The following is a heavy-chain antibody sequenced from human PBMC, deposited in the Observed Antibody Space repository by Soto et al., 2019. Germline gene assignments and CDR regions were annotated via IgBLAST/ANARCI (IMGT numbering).Heavy chain of an antibody. Sequence: QVQLVESGGGVVQPGRSLRLSCAASGFTFSSYGMHWVRQAPGKGLEWVAVISYDGSNKYYADSVKGRFTISRDNSKNTLYLQMNSLRAEDTAVYYCAKSQKPLSYYMDVWGKGTTVTVSS. V-gene: IGHV3-30*18. CDR1: GFTFSSYG. CDR2: ISYDGSNK. CDR3: AKSQKPLSYYMDV. J-gene: IGHJ6*03.